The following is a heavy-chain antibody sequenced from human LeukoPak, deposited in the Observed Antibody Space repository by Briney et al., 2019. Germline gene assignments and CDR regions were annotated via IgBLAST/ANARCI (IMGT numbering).Heavy chain of an antibody. V-gene: IGHV3-23*01. CDR3: AKGRVGHSPGYYYGNDAFDI. CDR1: GFTFSSYA. D-gene: IGHD3-22*01. CDR2: ISGSGDII. Sequence: GGSLRLSCAASGFTFSSYAMTWVRQTPGKGLEWGSTISGSGDIIYYADSVKGRFTISRDNPKNTLYLQMNSLRAEDTAVYYCAKGRVGHSPGYYYGNDAFDIWGQGTMVTVSS. J-gene: IGHJ3*02.